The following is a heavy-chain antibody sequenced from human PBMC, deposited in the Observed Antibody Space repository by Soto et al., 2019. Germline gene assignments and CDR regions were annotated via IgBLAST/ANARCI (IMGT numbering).Heavy chain of an antibody. J-gene: IGHJ6*02. Sequence: LSLTCTVSGGSINSYYWSWIRQPPGKGLEWIGYISHSGTTSYNPSLKSRLTISLNTSKNQFSLKLRSVTAADTAVYYCARGTRATQYYFYFYGMDVWGQGTTVTVSS. CDR2: ISHSGTT. CDR1: GGSINSYY. D-gene: IGHD3-16*01. CDR3: ARGTRATQYYFYFYGMDV. V-gene: IGHV4-59*03.